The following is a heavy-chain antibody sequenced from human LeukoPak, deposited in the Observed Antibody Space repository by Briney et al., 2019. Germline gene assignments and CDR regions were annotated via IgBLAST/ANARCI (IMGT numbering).Heavy chain of an antibody. V-gene: IGHV1-24*01. CDR2: FDPEDGET. J-gene: IGHJ4*02. CDR3: ATDFSYGEGRFDY. CDR1: GYTLTELS. D-gene: IGHD4-17*01. Sequence: ASVKVSYKVSGYTLTELSMHWVRQAPGKGLEWMGGFDPEDGETIYAQKFQGRVTMTEDTSTDTAYMELSSLRSEDTAVYYCATDFSYGEGRFDYWGQGTLVTVSS.